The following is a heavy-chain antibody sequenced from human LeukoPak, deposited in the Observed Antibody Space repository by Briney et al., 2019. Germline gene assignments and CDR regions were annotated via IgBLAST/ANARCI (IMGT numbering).Heavy chain of an antibody. J-gene: IGHJ4*02. CDR1: GGSISSYY. D-gene: IGHD1-26*01. V-gene: IGHV4-59*08. Sequence: SETLSLTCTVSGGSISSYYWRWIRQPPGKGLEWIGDIYYSGSTNYNPSLKNRVTISVDASKNQSSLRLGSVTAADTAVYYSARLASGSYGPLTPFDYWGQGTLVTVSS. CDR3: ARLASGSYGPLTPFDY. CDR2: IYYSGST.